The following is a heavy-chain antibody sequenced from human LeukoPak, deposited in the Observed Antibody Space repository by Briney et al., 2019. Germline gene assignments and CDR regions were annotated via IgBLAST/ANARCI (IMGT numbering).Heavy chain of an antibody. J-gene: IGHJ4*02. CDR2: IYYSGST. Sequence: SQTLSLTCTVSGGSISSGGYYWSWIRQHPGEGLEWIGYIYYSGSTYYNPSLKSRVTISVDTSKNQFSLELSSVTAADTAVYYCARGRIAAAGTVDYWGQGTLVTVSS. CDR3: ARGRIAAAGTVDY. V-gene: IGHV4-31*03. CDR1: GGSISSGGYY. D-gene: IGHD6-13*01.